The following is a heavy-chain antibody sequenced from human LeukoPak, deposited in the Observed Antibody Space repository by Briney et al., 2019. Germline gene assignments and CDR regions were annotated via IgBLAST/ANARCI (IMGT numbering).Heavy chain of an antibody. CDR3: ARHGFSGYDTPSFDY. CDR1: GGSISSSSYY. V-gene: IGHV4-61*05. J-gene: IGHJ4*02. CDR2: IYYSGTT. D-gene: IGHD5-12*01. Sequence: SETLSLTCTVSGGSISSSSYYWGWIRQPPGKGLEWIAYIYYSGTTNYNPSLKSRVTISVDTSKSQFSLNLSSVTAADTAVYYCARHGFSGYDTPSFDYWGQGTLVTVSS.